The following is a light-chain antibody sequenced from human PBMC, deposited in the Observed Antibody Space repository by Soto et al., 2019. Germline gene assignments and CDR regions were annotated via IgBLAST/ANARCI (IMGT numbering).Light chain of an antibody. Sequence: EIVLTQSPGTLSLSPGERATLSCRASQSVSSSYLAWYQQKPGQAPRLLIYGASSRATGIPDRFSGSGSGTDLTLPISRLEPEDFAVYYCHQYGSLYTFGQGTKVEIK. CDR2: GAS. V-gene: IGKV3-20*01. CDR3: HQYGSLYT. CDR1: QSVSSSY. J-gene: IGKJ2*01.